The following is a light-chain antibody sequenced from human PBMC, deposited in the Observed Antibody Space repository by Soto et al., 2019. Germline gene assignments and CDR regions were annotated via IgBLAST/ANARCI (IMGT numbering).Light chain of an antibody. Sequence: QSALTQPRSVSGSPGQSVTISCTGTSSDVGDYNYVSWYQQHPGKAPKLLIYAVNMRPSGVPDRFSGSKSGNTASLTISGLQAEDEDYYSCCSYAGSYTWVFGGGTQLTVL. CDR1: SSDVGDYNY. CDR2: AVN. CDR3: CSYAGSYTWV. J-gene: IGLJ3*02. V-gene: IGLV2-11*01.